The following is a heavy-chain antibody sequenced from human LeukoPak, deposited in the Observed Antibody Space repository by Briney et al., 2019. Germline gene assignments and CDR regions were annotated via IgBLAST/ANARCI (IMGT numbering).Heavy chain of an antibody. CDR3: TRGSSTSLFDY. Sequence: PGGSLRLSCAASGFTFSSYEMNWVRQAPGKGLEWIAYIYNGGSTDANPSLRSRVAISVDTSKNQFSLTLFSVTAADTAVYFCTRGSSTSLFDYWGQGILVTVSS. V-gene: IGHV4-59*01. D-gene: IGHD6-13*01. J-gene: IGHJ4*02. CDR1: GFTFSSYE. CDR2: IYNGGST.